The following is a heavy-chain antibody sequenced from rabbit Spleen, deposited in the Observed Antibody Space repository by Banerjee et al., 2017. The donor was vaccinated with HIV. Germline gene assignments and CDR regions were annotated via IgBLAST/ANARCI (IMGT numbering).Heavy chain of an antibody. Sequence: QEQLEESGGGLVKPEGSLTLTCKASGVSFNDKDVMCWVRQAPGKGLEWITCINAYTGKPVYASWAKGRFTISRTSSTTVTLQMTSLTAADTATYFCARDLGYDDDSEKGYFNLWGPGTLVTVS. CDR1: GVSFNDKDV. CDR2: INAYTGKP. J-gene: IGHJ4*01. V-gene: IGHV1S45*01. D-gene: IGHD2-1*01. CDR3: ARDLGYDDDSEKGYFNL.